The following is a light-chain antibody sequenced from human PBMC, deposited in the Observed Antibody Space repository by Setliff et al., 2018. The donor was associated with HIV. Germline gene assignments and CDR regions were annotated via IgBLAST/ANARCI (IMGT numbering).Light chain of an antibody. CDR3: SSYTSSSTHYV. J-gene: IGLJ1*01. CDR2: EVT. CDR1: SSDVGGYNY. Sequence: QSALTQPASVSGSPGQSITISCTGASSDVGGYNYVSWFQHHPGKAPKLIIYEVTNRPSGISNRFSGSKSGNTASLTISGLQAEDEADYYCSSYTSSSTHYVFGTGTKSPS. V-gene: IGLV2-14*01.